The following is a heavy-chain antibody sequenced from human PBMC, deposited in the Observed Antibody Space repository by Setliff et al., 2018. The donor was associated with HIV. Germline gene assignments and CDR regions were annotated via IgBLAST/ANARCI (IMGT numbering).Heavy chain of an antibody. J-gene: IGHJ4*02. CDR2: ITAYNGNT. CDR1: GYTLTNYD. Sequence: ASVKVSCKASGYTLTNYDLSWVRQAPGQGLEWMGWITAYNGNTKYEQKVQGRVTMTTDTSTSTAYMDLRSLRSDDTAVYYCARVYYDSDGYHFDYWGQGTLVTVSS. D-gene: IGHD3-22*01. CDR3: ARVYYDSDGYHFDY. V-gene: IGHV1-18*01.